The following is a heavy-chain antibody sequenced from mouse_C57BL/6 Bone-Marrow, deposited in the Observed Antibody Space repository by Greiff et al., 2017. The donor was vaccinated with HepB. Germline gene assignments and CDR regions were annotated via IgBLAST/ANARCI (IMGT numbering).Heavy chain of an antibody. J-gene: IGHJ2*01. D-gene: IGHD2-1*01. V-gene: IGHV5-12*01. Sequence: EVKVVESGGGLVQPGGSLKLSCAASGFTFSDYYMYWVRQTPEKRLEWVAYISNGGGSTYYPDTVKGRFTISRDNAKNTLYLQMSRLKSEDTAMYYCARQIYYGTLDYWGQGTTLTVSS. CDR1: GFTFSDYY. CDR2: ISNGGGST. CDR3: ARQIYYGTLDY.